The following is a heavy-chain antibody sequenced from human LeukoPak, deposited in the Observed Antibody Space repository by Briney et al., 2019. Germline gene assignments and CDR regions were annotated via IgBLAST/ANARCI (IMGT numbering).Heavy chain of an antibody. CDR2: IRYDGSNK. CDR3: APLRGAVAATGY. Sequence: GGSLRLSCAASGFTFSSYGMHWVRQAPGKGLEWVAFIRYDGSNKYYADSVKGRFTISRDNSKNTLYLQMNSLRAEDTAVYYCAPLRGAVAATGYWGQGTLVTVSS. CDR1: GFTFSSYG. V-gene: IGHV3-30*02. J-gene: IGHJ4*02. D-gene: IGHD6-19*01.